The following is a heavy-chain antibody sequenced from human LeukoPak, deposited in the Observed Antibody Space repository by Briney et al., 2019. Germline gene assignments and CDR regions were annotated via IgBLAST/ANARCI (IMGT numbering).Heavy chain of an antibody. J-gene: IGHJ1*01. V-gene: IGHV1-24*01. CDR1: GYTLTELS. D-gene: IGHD3-22*01. CDR3: ATVSYYYDSSGYQGYFQH. CDR2: FDPEDGET. Sequence: EASVKVSCKVSGYTLTELSMHWVRQAPGKGLEWMGGFDPEDGETIYAQKFQGRVTMTEDTSTDTAYMELSSLRSEDTAMYYCATVSYYYDSSGYQGYFQHWGQGTLVTVSS.